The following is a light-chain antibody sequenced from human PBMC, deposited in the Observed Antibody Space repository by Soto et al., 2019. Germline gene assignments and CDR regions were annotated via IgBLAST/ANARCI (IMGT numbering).Light chain of an antibody. Sequence: QSVLTQPASVSGSPGQSITISCTGTSSDVGGYNYVYWYQQHPGKAPKLMIYDVSNRPSGVSNRFSRSKSGNTASLTISGLQAEDEADYYCSSYTSSSTLYVFGTGTKLTVL. V-gene: IGLV2-14*01. CDR2: DVS. CDR3: SSYTSSSTLYV. CDR1: SSDVGGYNY. J-gene: IGLJ1*01.